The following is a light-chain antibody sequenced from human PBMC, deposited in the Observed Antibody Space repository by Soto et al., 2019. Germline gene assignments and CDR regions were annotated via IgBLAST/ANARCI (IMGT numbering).Light chain of an antibody. Sequence: QSVLTQPPSVSEAPRQRVTISCSGSSSNIGNNAVNWYQQLPGKAPKLLIYYDDLLPSGVSDRFSGSKSGTSASLAISGLQSEDEAEYYCEAWDDRLNGYVFGTGTKLTVL. J-gene: IGLJ1*01. CDR2: YDD. CDR1: SSNIGNNA. V-gene: IGLV1-36*01. CDR3: EAWDDRLNGYV.